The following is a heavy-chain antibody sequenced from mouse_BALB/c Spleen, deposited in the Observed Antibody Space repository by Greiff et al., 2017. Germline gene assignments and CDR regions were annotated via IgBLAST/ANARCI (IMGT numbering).Heavy chain of an antibody. V-gene: IGHV2-6-5*01. J-gene: IGHJ4*01. CDR1: GFSLTDYG. CDR3: ARDHPDYYAMDY. CDR2: IWGGGST. Sequence: VQRVESGPGLVAPSQSLSITCTVSGFSLTDYGVSWIRQPPGKGLEWLGVIWGGGSTYYNSALKSRLSISKDNSKSQVFLKMNSLQTDDTARYYCARDHPDYYAMDYWGQGTSVTVSS.